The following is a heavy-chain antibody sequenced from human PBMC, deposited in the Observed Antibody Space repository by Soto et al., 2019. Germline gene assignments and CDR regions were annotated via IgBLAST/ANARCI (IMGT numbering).Heavy chain of an antibody. J-gene: IGHJ4*02. CDR1: GFTLSNYA. V-gene: IGHV3-23*01. D-gene: IGHD1-26*01. Sequence: GGSLRLSCTASGFTLSNYAMSWVRQAPGKGLEWVSAITRTDSTYYADSVKGRFTISRDNSRNTLYLQMNSLGAEDAALYYCAKALVGEVGATDYWGQGTLVTVSS. CDR3: AKALVGEVGATDY. CDR2: ITRTDST.